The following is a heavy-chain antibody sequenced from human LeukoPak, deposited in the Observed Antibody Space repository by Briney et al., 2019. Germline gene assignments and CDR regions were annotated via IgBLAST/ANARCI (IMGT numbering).Heavy chain of an antibody. CDR1: GFTFSSYG. CDR3: AKVDTAMGAGDY. CDR2: ISYDGSNK. V-gene: IGHV3-30*18. Sequence: TGGSPRLSCAASGFTFSSYGMHWVRQAPGKGLEWVAVISYDGSNKYYADSVKGRFTISRDNSKNTLYLQMNSLRAEDTAVYYCAKVDTAMGAGDYWGQGTLVTVSS. D-gene: IGHD5-18*01. J-gene: IGHJ4*02.